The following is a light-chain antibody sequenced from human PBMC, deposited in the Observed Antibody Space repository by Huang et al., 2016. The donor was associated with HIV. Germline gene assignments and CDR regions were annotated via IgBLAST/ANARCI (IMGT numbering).Light chain of an antibody. Sequence: DIQMTQSPSSLSVSVGDRVTIICRASQDIGNSLAWYQQRSGNATRLLLSDTAKLDSEVPSRFSGRGSGTAHTLTISGLQPEDSGIYYCQQYYTSPRTFGQGTNLEI. CDR1: QDIGNS. V-gene: IGKV1-NL1*01. J-gene: IGKJ2*01. CDR3: QQYYTSPRT. CDR2: DTA.